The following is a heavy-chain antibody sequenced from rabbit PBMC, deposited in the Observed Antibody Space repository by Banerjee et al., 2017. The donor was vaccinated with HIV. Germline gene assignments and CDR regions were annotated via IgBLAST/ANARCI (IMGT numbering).Heavy chain of an antibody. CDR3: ARDSYYTYGYIGAFNL. V-gene: IGHV1S45*01. J-gene: IGHJ4*01. Sequence: QEQLEESGGDLVKPEGSLTLTCTASGFSFSSGYDMCWVRQAPGKGLELIACIYTNSGNTYYASWAKGRFTISKTSSTTVTLQMTSLTAANTATYFCARDSYYTYGYIGAFNLWGQGTLVTVS. D-gene: IGHD6-1*01. CDR2: IYTNSGNT. CDR1: GFSFSSGYD.